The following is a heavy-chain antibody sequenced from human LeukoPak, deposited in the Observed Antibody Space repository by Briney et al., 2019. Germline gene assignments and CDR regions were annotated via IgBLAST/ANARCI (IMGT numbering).Heavy chain of an antibody. CDR1: GGTFSSYA. CDR3: AGHFGSGTYPILY. J-gene: IGHJ4*02. D-gene: IGHD3-10*01. V-gene: IGHV1-69*05. Sequence: SVRVSCKASGGTFSSYAISWVRQAPGQGLEWMGGIIPIFGTANYAQKFQGRVTITTDESTSTAYMELSSLRSEDTAVYYCAGHFGSGTYPILYWGQGTLVTVSS. CDR2: IIPIFGTA.